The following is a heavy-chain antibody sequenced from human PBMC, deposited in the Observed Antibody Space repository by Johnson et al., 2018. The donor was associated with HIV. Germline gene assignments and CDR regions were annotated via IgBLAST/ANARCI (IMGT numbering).Heavy chain of an antibody. CDR1: EFSVSGNY. Sequence: VQLVESGGGLVRPGGSLRLSCAASEFSVSGNYLTWVRQAPGKGLEWVSVIHGGGSIYSADSVQGRFTTSRDNAKNSLYLQMNSLRAEETAVYYCARSKDCSVGTCPDAFDIWGQGTLVMVSS. CDR3: ARSKDCSVGTCPDAFDI. V-gene: IGHV3-66*01. D-gene: IGHD2-15*01. CDR2: IHGGGSI. J-gene: IGHJ3*02.